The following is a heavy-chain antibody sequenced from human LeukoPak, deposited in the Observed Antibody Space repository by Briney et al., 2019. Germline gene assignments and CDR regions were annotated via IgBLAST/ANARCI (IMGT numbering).Heavy chain of an antibody. D-gene: IGHD6-25*01. CDR1: GGSISTSSYY. V-gene: IGHV4-39*01. CDR2: LYYSGST. CDR3: ARRAAGALDI. J-gene: IGHJ3*02. Sequence: PSETLSLTCSVSGGSISTSSYYWGWIRQPPGKGLEWIETLYYSGSTHSNPSLKSRVSISVDTSKNQFSLKLSSVTAADTAVYYCARRAAGALDIWGQGTMVTVSS.